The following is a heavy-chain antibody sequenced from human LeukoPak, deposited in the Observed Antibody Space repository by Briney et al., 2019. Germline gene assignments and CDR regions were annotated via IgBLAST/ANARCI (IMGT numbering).Heavy chain of an antibody. CDR3: ARDYASDY. CDR2: ISYDGSNK. D-gene: IGHD2-2*01. CDR1: GFTFSSYG. Sequence: GGSLRLSCAASGFTFSSYGMHWVRQAPGKGLEWVAVISYDGSNKYYADSVKGRFTISRDNSKNTLYLQMSSLRAEDTAVYYCARDYASDYWGQGTLVTVSS. J-gene: IGHJ4*02. V-gene: IGHV3-30*03.